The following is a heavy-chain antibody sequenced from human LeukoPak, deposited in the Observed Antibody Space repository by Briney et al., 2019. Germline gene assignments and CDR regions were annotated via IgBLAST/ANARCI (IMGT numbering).Heavy chain of an antibody. Sequence: ASVKVSCKASGYTFTSYYMHWVRQAPGQGLEWMGIINPSGGSTSYAQKFQGRVTMTRDMSTSTVYMELSSLRSEDTAVYYCARDVMVVAAAGTSNWFDPWGQGTLVTVSS. CDR1: GYTFTSYY. V-gene: IGHV1-46*01. D-gene: IGHD6-13*01. CDR2: INPSGGST. CDR3: ARDVMVVAAAGTSNWFDP. J-gene: IGHJ5*02.